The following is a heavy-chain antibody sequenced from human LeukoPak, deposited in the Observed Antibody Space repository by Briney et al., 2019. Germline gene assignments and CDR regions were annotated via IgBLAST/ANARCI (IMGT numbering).Heavy chain of an antibody. D-gene: IGHD3-22*01. CDR1: GFIFDDYA. CDR2: ISWNGGST. CDR3: ATYSSGNGREFQH. Sequence: GRSLRLSCAASGFIFDDYAMHWVRQAPGKGLEWVSGISWNGGSTAYADSVKGRFTISRDNAKNSLYLQMNSLRAEDTAVYYCATYSSGNGREFQHWGQGTLVTVSS. V-gene: IGHV3-9*01. J-gene: IGHJ1*01.